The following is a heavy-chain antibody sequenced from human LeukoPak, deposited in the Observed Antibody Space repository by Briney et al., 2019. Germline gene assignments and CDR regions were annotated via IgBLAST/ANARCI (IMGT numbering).Heavy chain of an antibody. D-gene: IGHD3-16*01. CDR3: ARTSHDYVWGGDPSRDFDY. V-gene: IGHV3-66*01. Sequence: GGSLRLSCAASGFTVSTSYMSWVRQAPGKGLEWVSLIYSGGSTYYADSVKGRFTISRDNSKNTLYLQMNRLRAEDTAVYYCARTSHDYVWGGDPSRDFDYWGQGTLVTVSS. J-gene: IGHJ4*02. CDR1: GFTVSTSY. CDR2: IYSGGST.